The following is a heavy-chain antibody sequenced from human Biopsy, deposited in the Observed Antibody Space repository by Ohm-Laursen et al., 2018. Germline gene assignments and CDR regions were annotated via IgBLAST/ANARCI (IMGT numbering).Heavy chain of an antibody. CDR2: IYDNGDT. CDR1: GGSINSGGHF. J-gene: IGHJ4*02. D-gene: IGHD3-16*02. CDR3: TRVRTFGGVIGGYYFDS. V-gene: IGHV4-31*01. Sequence: TLSLTCSVSGGSINSGGHFWGWVRQSPGKGLEWIGNIYDNGDTYYNPSLMSLVSISADTSKNQVSLRLNSVTAADTAVYYCTRVRTFGGVIGGYYFDSWGQGILVTVSS.